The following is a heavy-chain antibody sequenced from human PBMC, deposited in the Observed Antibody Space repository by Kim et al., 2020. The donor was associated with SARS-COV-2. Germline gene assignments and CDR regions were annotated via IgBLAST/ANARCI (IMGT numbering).Heavy chain of an antibody. J-gene: IGHJ3*02. V-gene: IGHV4-31*03. CDR1: GGSISSGGYY. CDR3: ARDAPLTYCGGDCYRDRAGYAFDI. CDR2: IYYSGST. D-gene: IGHD2-21*02. Sequence: SETLSLTCTVSGGSISSGGYYWSWIRQHPGKGLEWIGYIYYSGSTYYNPSLKSRVTISVDTSKNQFSLKLSSVTAADTAVYYCARDAPLTYCGGDCYRDRAGYAFDIWGQGTMVTVSS.